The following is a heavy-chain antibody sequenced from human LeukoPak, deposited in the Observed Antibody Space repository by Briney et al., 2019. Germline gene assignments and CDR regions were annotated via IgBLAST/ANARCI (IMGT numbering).Heavy chain of an antibody. Sequence: GGSLRLSCAASGFTFSSYWMTWVRQAPGKGLEWVANIKQDGSEKYYADSVKGRFTISRDNAKNSLYLQMNSLRAEDTAVYYCARAPIYDFRFDPWGQGTLVTVSS. CDR2: IKQDGSEK. J-gene: IGHJ5*02. CDR3: ARAPIYDFRFDP. CDR1: GFTFSSYW. V-gene: IGHV3-7*01. D-gene: IGHD3-3*01.